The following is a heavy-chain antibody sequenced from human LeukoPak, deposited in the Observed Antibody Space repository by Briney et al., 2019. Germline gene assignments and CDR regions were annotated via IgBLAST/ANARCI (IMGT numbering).Heavy chain of an antibody. CDR2: INPNSGGT. Sequence: ASVKVACKASGYTFTVYYMHWVRQAPGQGLEWMGWINPNSGGTNYAQKFQGWGTMGRDTSISTAYMELSRLSSDDTAVYYCARASSSGWYQHDVAFDIWGQGTMVTVSS. CDR1: GYTFTVYY. V-gene: IGHV1-2*04. CDR3: ARASSSGWYQHDVAFDI. D-gene: IGHD6-19*01. J-gene: IGHJ3*02.